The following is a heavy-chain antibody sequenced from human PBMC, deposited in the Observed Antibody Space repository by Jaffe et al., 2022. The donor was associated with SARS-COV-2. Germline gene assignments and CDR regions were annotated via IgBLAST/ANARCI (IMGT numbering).Heavy chain of an antibody. D-gene: IGHD5-12*01. CDR1: GYTFTGYF. CDR3: VRDEDGYTFGKYFQY. V-gene: IGHV1-2*02. Sequence: QVQLVQSGAVVMKPGASVQVSCKASGYTFTGYFMHWVRQAPGQGLEWMGWINPHSGDTNYAQRFQGRVTMTRDTSISTAYMELSRLRSDDTAVYFCVRDEDGYTFGKYFQYWGQGTLVTVSS. CDR2: INPHSGDT. J-gene: IGHJ1*01.